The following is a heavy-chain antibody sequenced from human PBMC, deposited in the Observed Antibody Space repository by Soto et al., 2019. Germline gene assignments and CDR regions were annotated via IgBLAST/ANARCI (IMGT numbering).Heavy chain of an antibody. D-gene: IGHD1-1*01. CDR1: GGSFSVYY. CDR2: INHSGST. CDR3: ARGTTGTATSNYYMDV. Sequence: SDTLSLTCAVYGGSFSVYYWSWIRQPPGKGLEWIGEINHSGSTNYNPSLKSRVTISVDTSKNQFSLKLSSVTAADTAVYYCARGTTGTATSNYYMDVWGKGTTVTV. J-gene: IGHJ6*03. V-gene: IGHV4-34*01.